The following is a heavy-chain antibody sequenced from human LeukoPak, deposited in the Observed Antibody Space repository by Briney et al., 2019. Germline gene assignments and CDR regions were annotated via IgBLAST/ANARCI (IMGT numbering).Heavy chain of an antibody. V-gene: IGHV4-34*01. CDR1: GESLSKYY. D-gene: IGHD1-26*01. CDR2: VNHRGST. CDR3: ASSVGSTDY. Sequence: SQTLAHTCAVYGESLSKYYWTWIRQSPGKGLEWIGEVNHRGSTNLNPSLKSRVTLSVDTSKHQFSLRLTSVTAADAAVYYCASSVGSTDYWGQGTLVTVSS. J-gene: IGHJ4*02.